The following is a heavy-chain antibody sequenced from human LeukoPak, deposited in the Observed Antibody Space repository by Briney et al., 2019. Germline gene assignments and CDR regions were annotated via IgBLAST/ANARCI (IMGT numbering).Heavy chain of an antibody. D-gene: IGHD4-17*01. CDR1: GGSISSYY. CDR3: ARNKMTTVTYDAFDI. V-gene: IGHV4-4*07. J-gene: IGHJ3*02. CDR2: IYTSGTT. Sequence: SETLSLTCTVSGGSISSYYWSWIRQPAGKGLEWIGRIYTSGTTNYNPSLKSRVTISVDTSKNQFSLKLSSVTAADTAVYYCARNKMTTVTYDAFDIWGQGTVVTVSS.